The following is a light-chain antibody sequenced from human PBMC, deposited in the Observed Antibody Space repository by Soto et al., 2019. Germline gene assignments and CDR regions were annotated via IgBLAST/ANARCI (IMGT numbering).Light chain of an antibody. CDR2: WAS. J-gene: IGKJ3*01. V-gene: IGKV4-1*01. CDR1: QSVLYSSNNKNY. Sequence: DIVMTQSPDSLAVSLGERATINCKSSQSVLYSSNNKNYVAWYQQKPGQPPKLLIYWASTRESGVPDRFSGSGSGTDFPLTISSLQAEDVAVYYFQQYYSTPFTFGPGTKVDIK. CDR3: QQYYSTPFT.